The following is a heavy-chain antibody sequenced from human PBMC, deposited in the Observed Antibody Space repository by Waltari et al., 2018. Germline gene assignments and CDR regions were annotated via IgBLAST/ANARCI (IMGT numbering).Heavy chain of an antibody. CDR2: INPNSGET. CDR1: GYTFTDYY. Sequence: QVQLMQSGAEVKKPGASVKVSCKASGYTFTDYYIHWVRQAPGQGLEWMGWINPNSGETRNVQKFQGSVTLTRDTSISATYMELSRLIPDDTAVYYCVRGPYYWDTSGFSLQTWGQGTLVTVSS. J-gene: IGHJ5*02. CDR3: VRGPYYWDTSGFSLQT. D-gene: IGHD3-22*01. V-gene: IGHV1-2*02.